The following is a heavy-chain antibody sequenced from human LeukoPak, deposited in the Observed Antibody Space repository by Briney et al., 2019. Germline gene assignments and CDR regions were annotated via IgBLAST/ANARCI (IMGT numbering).Heavy chain of an antibody. D-gene: IGHD3-10*01. CDR2: IYYSGST. Sequence: SETLSLTCTVSGGSISSGGYYWSWIRQHPGKGLEWIGYIYYSGSTYYNPSLKSRVTISVDTSKNQFSLKLSSVTAADTAVYYRARAPPWFGELTPRLVPYGMDVWGQGTTVTVSS. CDR3: ARAPPWFGELTPRLVPYGMDV. CDR1: GGSISSGGYY. V-gene: IGHV4-31*03. J-gene: IGHJ6*02.